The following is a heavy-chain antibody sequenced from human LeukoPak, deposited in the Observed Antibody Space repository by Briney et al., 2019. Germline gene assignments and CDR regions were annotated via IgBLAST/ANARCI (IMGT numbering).Heavy chain of an antibody. Sequence: PGGSLRLSCAASGFTFSSYSMNWVRQAPGKGLEWVSYISSRFSTIYHADSVKGRFTISRDNAKNSLYLQMNSLRAEDTAVYYCARATTVTTLGFFDYWGQGTLVTVSS. CDR1: GFTFSSYS. CDR2: ISSRFSTI. V-gene: IGHV3-48*01. CDR3: ARATTVTTLGFFDY. D-gene: IGHD4-17*01. J-gene: IGHJ4*02.